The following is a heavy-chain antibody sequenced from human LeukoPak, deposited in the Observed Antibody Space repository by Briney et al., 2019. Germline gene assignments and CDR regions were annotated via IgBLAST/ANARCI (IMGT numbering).Heavy chain of an antibody. CDR3: AREPSQIWSGYFNWFDP. CDR2: ISAYNGNT. V-gene: IGHV1-18*01. CDR1: GYSFTSYG. D-gene: IGHD3-3*01. J-gene: IGHJ5*02. Sequence: ASVNVSCKASGYSFTSYGISWVRQAPGQGLEWMGWISAYNGNTNYAQKLQGRVTMTTDTSTSTAYMELRSLRSDDTAVYYCAREPSQIWSGYFNWFDPWGQGTLVTVSS.